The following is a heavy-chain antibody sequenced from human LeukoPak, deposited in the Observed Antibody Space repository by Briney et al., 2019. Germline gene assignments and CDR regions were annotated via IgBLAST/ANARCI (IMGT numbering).Heavy chain of an antibody. CDR3: AGGNDDSKLHH. D-gene: IGHD3-22*01. J-gene: IGHJ1*01. CDR2: IHHSGTI. CDR1: GDSVPSGNYY. V-gene: IGHV4-31*03. Sequence: SQTLSLTCSVSGDSVPSGNYYWSWIRQHPEKGPECIGHIHHSGTIYYNPSLLSRATISVDASKNQFSLRLSSVTAADTALYYCAGGNDDSKLHHWGQGTLVTVSS.